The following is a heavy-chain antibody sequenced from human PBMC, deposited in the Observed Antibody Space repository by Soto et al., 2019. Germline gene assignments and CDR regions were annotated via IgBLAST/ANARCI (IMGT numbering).Heavy chain of an antibody. D-gene: IGHD2-21*01. CDR2: INHSGST. Sequence: PSETLSLTCAVYGGSFSGYYWSWIRQPPGKGLEWIGEINHSGSTNYNPSLKSRVTISVDTSKNQFSLKLSSVTAADTAVYYCAKFRPYPCRWGQGTLVTVSS. CDR1: GGSFSGYY. V-gene: IGHV4-34*01. CDR3: AKFRPYPCR. J-gene: IGHJ4*02.